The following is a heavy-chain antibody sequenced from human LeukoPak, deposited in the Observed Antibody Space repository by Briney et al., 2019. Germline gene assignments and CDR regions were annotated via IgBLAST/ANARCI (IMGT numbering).Heavy chain of an antibody. J-gene: IGHJ5*02. V-gene: IGHV5-51*01. CDR3: ARRGIRDGYNYAGS. D-gene: IGHD5-24*01. Sequence: GESLKISCKGSGYSFTSYWIAWVRQMPGKGLEWMGIIYPDDSDIRYSPSFQGQVTFSADKSISTAYLQWSSLKASDSAIYYCARRGIRDGYNYAGSWGQGTLVTVSS. CDR1: GYSFTSYW. CDR2: IYPDDSDI.